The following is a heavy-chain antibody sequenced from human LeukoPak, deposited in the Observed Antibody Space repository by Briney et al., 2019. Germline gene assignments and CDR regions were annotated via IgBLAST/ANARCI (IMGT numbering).Heavy chain of an antibody. CDR1: GFTFDDYA. Sequence: GRSLRLSCAASGFTFDDYAMHWVRQAPGKGLEWLSYISSSGSTLFYADSVKGRFTISRDNVNNSLYLQMNSLGVDDMGVYYCARGYSTSSYSHYYYYMDVWGKGTTVAVSS. D-gene: IGHD6-6*01. CDR3: ARGYSTSSYSHYYYYMDV. CDR2: ISSSGSTL. V-gene: IGHV3-48*03. J-gene: IGHJ6*03.